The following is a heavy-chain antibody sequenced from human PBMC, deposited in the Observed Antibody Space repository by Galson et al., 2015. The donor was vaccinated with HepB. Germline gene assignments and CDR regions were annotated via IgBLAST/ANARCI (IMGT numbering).Heavy chain of an antibody. CDR2: ISAYNGNT. Sequence: SVKVSCKASGYTFTSYGISWVRQAPGQGLEWMGWISAYNGNTNYAQKLQGRVTMTTDTSTSTAYMELRSLRSDDTAVYYCAREREYSGSYYVDYWGQGTLVTVSS. CDR3: AREREYSGSYYVDY. CDR1: GYTFTSYG. V-gene: IGHV1-18*01. D-gene: IGHD1-26*01. J-gene: IGHJ4*02.